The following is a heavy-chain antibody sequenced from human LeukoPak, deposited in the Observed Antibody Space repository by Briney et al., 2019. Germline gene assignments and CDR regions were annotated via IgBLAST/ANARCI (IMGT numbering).Heavy chain of an antibody. Sequence: GGSLRLSCAASGFTFSSHWMSWVRQAPGKGLEWVANIKKDGSEKYYVDAVKGRFTISRDNAKTSLYLQMNSLRAEDTAVYYCANGVRQGDTCYQFFDIWGQGIMVTASS. CDR3: ANGVRQGDTCYQFFDI. CDR2: IKKDGSEK. CDR1: GFTFSSHW. D-gene: IGHD2-15*01. V-gene: IGHV3-7*01. J-gene: IGHJ3*02.